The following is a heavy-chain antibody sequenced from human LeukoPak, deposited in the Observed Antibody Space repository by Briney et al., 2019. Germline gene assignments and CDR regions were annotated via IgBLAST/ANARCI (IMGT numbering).Heavy chain of an antibody. CDR1: GGSFSGYY. CDR2: INHSGST. J-gene: IGHJ3*02. D-gene: IGHD3-9*01. Sequence: SETLSLTCAVYGGSFSGYYWSWIRQPPGKGLEWIGEINHSGSTNYNPSLKSRVTISVDTSKNQFSLKLSSVTAADTAVYYCARSAVLRYFVRTVDAFDIWGQGTMVAVSS. CDR3: ARSAVLRYFVRTVDAFDI. V-gene: IGHV4-34*01.